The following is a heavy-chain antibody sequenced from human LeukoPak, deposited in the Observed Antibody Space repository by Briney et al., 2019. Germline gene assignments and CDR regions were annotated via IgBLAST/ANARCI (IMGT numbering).Heavy chain of an antibody. CDR1: GLTFSSYA. Sequence: GGSLRLSCAASGLTFSSYAMSWVRPAPGKGLEWVSVISGSGGSTYYADPVKGRFTISRENSKNTLYLQMDSLRAEDRAVYYCAKAYIAVAGGQFHCWGQGTPVTVSS. D-gene: IGHD6-19*01. CDR3: AKAYIAVAGGQFHC. J-gene: IGHJ4*02. V-gene: IGHV3-23*01. CDR2: ISGSGGST.